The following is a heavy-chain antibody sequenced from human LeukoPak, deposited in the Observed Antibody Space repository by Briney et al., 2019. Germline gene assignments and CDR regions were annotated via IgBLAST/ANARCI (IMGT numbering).Heavy chain of an antibody. J-gene: IGHJ4*02. Sequence: GASVKVSCKASGGTFNDYTISWVRQAPGQGLEWMAKIIPSLHIANYAPMFQGRVTFTADKSTTTAYMELTSLRSEDTAVYYCARKGDRSYCGGDCYSDWGQGTLVTVSS. CDR2: IIPSLHIA. CDR3: ARKGDRSYCGGDCYSD. CDR1: GGTFNDYT. D-gene: IGHD2-21*01. V-gene: IGHV1-69*02.